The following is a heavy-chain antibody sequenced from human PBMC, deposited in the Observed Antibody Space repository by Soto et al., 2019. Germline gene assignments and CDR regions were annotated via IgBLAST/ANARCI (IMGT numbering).Heavy chain of an antibody. CDR2: IYYSGST. Sequence: SETLSLTCTVSGGSISSGGYYWSWIRQHPGKGLEWIGYIYYSGSTYYNPSLKSRVTISVDTSKNQFSLKLSSVTAADTAVYYCARDYGSGDAFDIWGQGTMVTVSS. CDR1: GGSISSGGYY. D-gene: IGHD3-10*01. CDR3: ARDYGSGDAFDI. V-gene: IGHV4-31*03. J-gene: IGHJ3*02.